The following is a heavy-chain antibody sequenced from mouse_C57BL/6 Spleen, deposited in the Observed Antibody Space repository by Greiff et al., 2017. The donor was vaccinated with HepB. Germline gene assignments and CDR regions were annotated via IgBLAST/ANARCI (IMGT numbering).Heavy chain of an antibody. CDR2: IDPSDSYT. Sequence: QVQLQQPGAELVKPGASVKLSCKASGYTFTSYWMQWVKQRPGQGLEWIGEIDPSDSYTNYNQKFKGKATLTVDTSSSTAYMQLSSLTSEDSAVYYSARSPVVATKYFDVWGTGTTVTVSS. V-gene: IGHV1-50*01. CDR3: ARSPVVATKYFDV. J-gene: IGHJ1*03. D-gene: IGHD1-1*01. CDR1: GYTFTSYW.